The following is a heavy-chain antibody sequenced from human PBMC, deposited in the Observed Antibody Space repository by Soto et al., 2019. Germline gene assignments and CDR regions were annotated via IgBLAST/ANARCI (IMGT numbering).Heavy chain of an antibody. D-gene: IGHD4-17*01. CDR2: ISYSGST. CDR1: GGSISSYY. Sequence: QVQLQESGPGLVKPSETLSLTCTVSGGSISSYYWNWIRQPPGKGLDWIGCISYSGSTTYNPSLKSRVTLSIDTSKNQFSLNLRSVTTADTAVYYCAGGGYGDYGYWGRGTLVTVSS. V-gene: IGHV4-59*03. CDR3: AGGGYGDYGY. J-gene: IGHJ4*02.